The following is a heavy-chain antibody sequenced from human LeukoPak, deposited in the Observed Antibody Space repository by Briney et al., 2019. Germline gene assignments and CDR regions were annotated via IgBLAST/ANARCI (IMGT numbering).Heavy chain of an antibody. J-gene: IGHJ4*02. CDR1: GFTFSDYY. CDR3: AKDYDILTGYTGSGPEIRYYFDY. CDR2: ISTSSSYI. Sequence: GGSLRLSCAASGFTFSDYYMSWIRQAPGKGLEWVSSISTSSSYIYYADSVKGRFTISRDNAKNSLWLQMNSLRAEDTAVYYCAKDYDILTGYTGSGPEIRYYFDYWGQGTLVTVSS. D-gene: IGHD3-9*01. V-gene: IGHV3-11*06.